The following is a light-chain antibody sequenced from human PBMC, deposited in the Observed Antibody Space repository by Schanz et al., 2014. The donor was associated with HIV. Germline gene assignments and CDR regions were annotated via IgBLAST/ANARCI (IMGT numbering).Light chain of an antibody. CDR1: QSISPW. V-gene: IGKV1-5*03. CDR2: EAS. CDR3: QHYNSWPART. Sequence: DILMTQSPSALSASVGDRVTITCRATQSISPWLAWYQQKPGKAPKLLINEASSLQSGVPSRFSGTGSGKEFTLTISSLQSEDFAVYYCQHYNSWPARTFGQGTKVEIK. J-gene: IGKJ1*01.